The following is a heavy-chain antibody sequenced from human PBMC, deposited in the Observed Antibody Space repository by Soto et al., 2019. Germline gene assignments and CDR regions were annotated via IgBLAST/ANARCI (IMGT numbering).Heavy chain of an antibody. D-gene: IGHD1-26*01. J-gene: IGHJ5*02. Sequence: EVQLVESGGGLVQPGGSLRLSCAASGFTFSRYWMHWVRQAPGKGLVWVSRISSDGRDTINADFVKGRFTISRVNAENMLYLQMTSLTADDSAIYFSVRGWIPDQHVGYLQSWGRGTQVSVSA. CDR2: ISSDGRDT. CDR3: VRGWIPDQHVGYLQS. CDR1: GFTFSRYW. V-gene: IGHV3-74*01.